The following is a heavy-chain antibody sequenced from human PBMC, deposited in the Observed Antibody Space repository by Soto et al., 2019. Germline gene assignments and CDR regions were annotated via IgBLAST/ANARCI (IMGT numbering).Heavy chain of an antibody. CDR3: ARDRYSSGWYDLDY. D-gene: IGHD6-19*01. CDR1: GFTFSSYG. CDR2: IWYDGSDK. J-gene: IGHJ4*02. Sequence: GGSLRLSCAASGFTFSSYGMHWVRQAPGKGLEWVAVIWYDGSDKYYADSVKGRFTISRDNSKNTLYLQMNSLRAEDTAVYYCARDRYSSGWYDLDYWGQGTLVTVSS. V-gene: IGHV3-33*01.